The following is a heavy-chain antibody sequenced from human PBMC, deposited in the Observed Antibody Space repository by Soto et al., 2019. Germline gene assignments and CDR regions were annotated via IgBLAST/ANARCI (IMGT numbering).Heavy chain of an antibody. D-gene: IGHD3-9*01. J-gene: IGHJ4*02. CDR1: GFSLSTTAMG. CDR2: IYWDDDK. CDR3: AHSRKSYYDILTGYNY. V-gene: IGHV2-5*02. Sequence: QITLKESGPTLVKPTQTLTLTCTFSGFSLSTTAMGVAWIRQPPGKALEWLALIYWDDDKRYSPSLKSRLTITKDTSKNQVVLTMTNMDPVDTATYYCAHSRKSYYDILTGYNYWGQGTLVTGSS.